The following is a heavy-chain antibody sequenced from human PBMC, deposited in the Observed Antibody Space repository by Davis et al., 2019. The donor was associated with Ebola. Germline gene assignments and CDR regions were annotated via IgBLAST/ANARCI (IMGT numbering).Heavy chain of an antibody. Sequence: KVSCKGSGYSFTSYWIAWVRQMPGKGLEWMGIIYPGDSDTRYSPSFRGQVTISADKSFSTAYLQGSSLKASDTAMYYCARMLSGDRLFDYWGQGTLVTVSS. D-gene: IGHD4-17*01. CDR3: ARMLSGDRLFDY. CDR1: GYSFTSYW. J-gene: IGHJ4*02. V-gene: IGHV5-51*01. CDR2: IYPGDSDT.